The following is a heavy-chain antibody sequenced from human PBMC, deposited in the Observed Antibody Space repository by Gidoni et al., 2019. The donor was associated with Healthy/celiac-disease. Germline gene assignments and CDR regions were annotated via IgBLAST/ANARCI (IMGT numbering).Heavy chain of an antibody. CDR2: INSDGSST. J-gene: IGHJ4*02. CDR1: AFTFSSYW. CDR3: ASFSSGWYGGDY. Sequence: EVQLVESGGGLVQPGGSLGLPLPALAFTFSSYWMHWVGQAPGKGLVWVSRINSDGSSTSYADSVKGRFTISRDNAKNTLYLQMNSLRAEDTAVYYCASFSSGWYGGDYWGQGTLVTVSS. D-gene: IGHD6-19*01. V-gene: IGHV3-74*01.